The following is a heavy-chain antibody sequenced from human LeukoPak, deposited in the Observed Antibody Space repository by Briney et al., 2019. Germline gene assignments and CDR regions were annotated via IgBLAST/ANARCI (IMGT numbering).Heavy chain of an antibody. CDR2: IGGSGGST. V-gene: IGHV3-23*01. D-gene: IGHD3-22*01. J-gene: IGHJ4*02. CDR3: ARGTYYYDSGAYYYGYFFDY. CDR1: GFTFSSYA. Sequence: PGGSLRLSCAASGFTFSSYAMGWVRQAPGKGLEWVSGIGGSGGSTYYAESVKGRFTISRDDPKSTLYLQMNSLGAEDTAIYFCARGTYYYDSGAYYYGYFFDYWGQGTLVTVSS.